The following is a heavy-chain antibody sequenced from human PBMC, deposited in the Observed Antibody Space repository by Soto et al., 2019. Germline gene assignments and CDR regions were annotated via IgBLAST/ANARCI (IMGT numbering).Heavy chain of an antibody. J-gene: IGHJ5*02. V-gene: IGHV4-34*01. CDR1: GGSFSGYY. CDR2: INHSGST. D-gene: IGHD2-15*01. CDR3: ARGPPIQYCSGGSCYSRWFAP. Sequence: SETLSLTCAVYGGSFSGYYWSWIRQPPGKGLEWIGEINHSGSTNYNPSLKSRVTISVDTSKNQFSLKLSSVTAADTAVYYCARGPPIQYCSGGSCYSRWFAPWGQGTLVTVSS.